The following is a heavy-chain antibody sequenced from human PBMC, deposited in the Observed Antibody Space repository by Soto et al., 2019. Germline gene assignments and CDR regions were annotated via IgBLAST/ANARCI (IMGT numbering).Heavy chain of an antibody. CDR1: GYTFASYY. J-gene: IGHJ3*02. V-gene: IGHV1-46*01. Sequence: ASVKVSCKASGYTFASYYMHWVRQAPGQGLEWMGIINPSGGSTSYAQKFQGRVTMTRDTSTSTVYMELSSLRSEDTAVYYCARDHRPNDAFDIWGQGTMVTVSS. CDR2: INPSGGST. CDR3: ARDHRPNDAFDI.